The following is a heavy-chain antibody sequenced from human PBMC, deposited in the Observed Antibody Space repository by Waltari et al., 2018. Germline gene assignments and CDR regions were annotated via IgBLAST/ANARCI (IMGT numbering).Heavy chain of an antibody. V-gene: IGHV3-74*03. CDR1: GFLFSNYW. D-gene: IGHD1-26*01. Sequence: DVQLVESGGGLVQPGGSLRLPCLDSGFLFSNYWMHWVRQVQGKGLLWVARINEDGTTTTYADSVRGRFAIYRDNARSTLYLQMNSLRVEDTAIYYCIRDLAGAWGRWGQGTLVTVSS. CDR2: INEDGTTT. J-gene: IGHJ1*01. CDR3: IRDLAGAWGR.